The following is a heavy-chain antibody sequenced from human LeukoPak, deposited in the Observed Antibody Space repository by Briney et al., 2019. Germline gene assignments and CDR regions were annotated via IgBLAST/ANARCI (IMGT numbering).Heavy chain of an antibody. CDR3: ARTMVRGVISYYYYYMDV. J-gene: IGHJ6*03. CDR2: MNPNSGNT. CDR1: GYTFTSYD. Sequence: RGASVKVSCKASGYTFTSYDINWVRQATGQGLEWMGWMNPNSGNTGYAQKFQGRVTMTRNTSISTAYMELSSLRSEDTAVYYCARTMVRGVISYYYYYMDVWGKGTTVTISS. V-gene: IGHV1-8*01. D-gene: IGHD3-10*01.